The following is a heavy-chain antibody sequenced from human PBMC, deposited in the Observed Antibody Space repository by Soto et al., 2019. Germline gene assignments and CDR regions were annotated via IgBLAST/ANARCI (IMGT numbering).Heavy chain of an antibody. CDR3: AREYCSGGSCYFFFDY. Sequence: QVQLVQSGAEVKNSGASVKVSCKASGYTFTSYGFSWVRQAPGQGLEWMGWISASNGNTNYAQKLQGRVTMTTDTSTGTAYMELSSLRSEDTAVYYCAREYCSGGSCYFFFDYWGQGTLVTVSS. CDR2: ISASNGNT. V-gene: IGHV1-18*01. J-gene: IGHJ4*02. D-gene: IGHD2-15*01. CDR1: GYTFTSYG.